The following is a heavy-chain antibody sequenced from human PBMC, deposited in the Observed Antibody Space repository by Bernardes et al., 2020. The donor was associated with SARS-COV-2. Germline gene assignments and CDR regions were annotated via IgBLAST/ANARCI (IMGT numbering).Heavy chain of an antibody. V-gene: IGHV4-34*01. CDR1: GWSFSNH. CDR2: INESGST. D-gene: IGHD1-1*01. CDR3: ARSQVRPLKWFDS. Sequence: SETLSLTCAVYGWSFSNHWSWIRQSPGKGLEWFGEINESGSTNYNPSLKSRVTIAVDTSKNQFSLKLTSVTAADTAVYFCARSQVRPLKWFDSWGQGSRVTVSS. J-gene: IGHJ5*01.